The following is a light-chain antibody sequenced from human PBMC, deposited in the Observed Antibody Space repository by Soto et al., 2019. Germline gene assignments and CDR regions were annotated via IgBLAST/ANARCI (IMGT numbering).Light chain of an antibody. CDR3: QQRQYWPPIT. CDR2: DAS. J-gene: IGKJ5*01. CDR1: LNVNSY. V-gene: IGKV3-11*01. Sequence: VLTQSPATLSLSPGERATLSCRASLNVNSYLAWYQQKPGQAPRHLIYDASNRAAGIPARFSGSGSGTDFTLTISSLEPEDFAIYYCQQRQYWPPITFGQGTRLEIK.